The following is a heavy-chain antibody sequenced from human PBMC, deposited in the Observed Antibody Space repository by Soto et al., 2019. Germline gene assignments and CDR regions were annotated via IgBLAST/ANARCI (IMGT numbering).Heavy chain of an antibody. CDR1: GGTFSSYA. Sequence: QVQLVQSGAEVKKPGSSVKVSCKASGGTFSSYAISWVRQAPGQGLEWMGGIIPIFGTANYAQKFQGRVTITADESTSTAYMELGSLRSEDTAVYYCARDFAYCGGDCMGDAFDIWGQGTMVTVSS. CDR2: IIPIFGTA. D-gene: IGHD2-21*02. V-gene: IGHV1-69*01. J-gene: IGHJ3*02. CDR3: ARDFAYCGGDCMGDAFDI.